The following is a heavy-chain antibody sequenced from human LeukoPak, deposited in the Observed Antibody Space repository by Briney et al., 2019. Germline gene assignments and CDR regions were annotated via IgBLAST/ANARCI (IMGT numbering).Heavy chain of an antibody. D-gene: IGHD2-2*02. CDR3: AKSSCSSTNCYRFDC. V-gene: IGHV3-23*01. J-gene: IGHJ4*02. CDR1: GFTFSSYA. Sequence: GGSLRLSCAASGFTFSSYAMGWVRQAPGKGLEWVSAISGSGGSTYYADSVKGRFTISRDNSKNTLFLQMNSLRAEDTAVYFWAKSSCSSTNCYRFDCWGQGTLVTVSS. CDR2: ISGSGGST.